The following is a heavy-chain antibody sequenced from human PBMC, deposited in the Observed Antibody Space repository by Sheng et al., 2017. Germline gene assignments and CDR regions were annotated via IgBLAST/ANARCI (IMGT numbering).Heavy chain of an antibody. V-gene: IGHV3-30*04. CDR3: ARSGGGITMVRGVIGWFDP. Sequence: QVQLVESGGGVVQPGRSLRLSCAASGFTFSSYAMHWVRQAPGKGLEWVAVISYDGSNKYYADSVKGRFTISRDNSKNTLYLQMNSLRAEDTAVYYCARSGGGITMVRGVIGWFDPWGQGTLVTVSS. J-gene: IGHJ5*02. CDR2: ISYDGSNK. D-gene: IGHD3-10*01. CDR1: GFTFSSYA.